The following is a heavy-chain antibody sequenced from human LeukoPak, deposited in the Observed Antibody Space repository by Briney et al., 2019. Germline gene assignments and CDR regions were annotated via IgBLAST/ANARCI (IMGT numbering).Heavy chain of an antibody. CDR3: ARDGWRAINY. CDR2: IKEDGSDK. Sequence: GGSLRLSCAASGFTFSTYWMSWVRQAPGKGLVWVANIKEDGSDKNYVDSVRGRLTISRDNAKNSLFLQMNSLRAEDTAVYYCARDGWRAINYWGQGTLVTVS. CDR1: GFTFSTYW. J-gene: IGHJ4*02. D-gene: IGHD5-24*01. V-gene: IGHV3-7*01.